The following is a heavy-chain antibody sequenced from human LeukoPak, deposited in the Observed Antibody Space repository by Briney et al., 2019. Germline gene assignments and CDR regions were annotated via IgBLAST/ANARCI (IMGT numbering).Heavy chain of an antibody. CDR2: ISGSGGAT. D-gene: IGHD6-13*01. Sequence: GGSLRLSCAASGFTFSNYAMSWVRQAPGKGLEGVSGISGSGGATYDADSVKGRFTISRDNSKNTLYLQMNSLRAEDTAVYFCAKERYSSSSLFAITPFDYWGQGTLVTVSS. CDR1: GFTFSNYA. V-gene: IGHV3-23*01. CDR3: AKERYSSSSLFAITPFDY. J-gene: IGHJ4*02.